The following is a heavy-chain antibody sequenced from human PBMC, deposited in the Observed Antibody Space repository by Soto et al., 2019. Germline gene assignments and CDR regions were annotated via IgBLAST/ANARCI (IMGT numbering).Heavy chain of an antibody. D-gene: IGHD3-9*01. V-gene: IGHV1-18*01. CDR2: ISAYNGNT. J-gene: IGHJ2*01. CDR1: GYTFTSYG. Sequence: QVQLVQSGAEVKKPGASVKVSCKASGYTFTSYGISWVRQAPGQGLEWMGWISAYNGNTNYAQKLQARVTMTTDTTTSTAYREQRGLRSDDTAVYYCARDSLPMLTGVVWYFDLWGRGTLVTVSS. CDR3: ARDSLPMLTGVVWYFDL.